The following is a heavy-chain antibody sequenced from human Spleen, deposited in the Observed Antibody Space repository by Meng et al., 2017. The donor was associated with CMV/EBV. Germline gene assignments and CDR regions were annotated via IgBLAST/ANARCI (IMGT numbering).Heavy chain of an antibody. Sequence: GGSLRLSCAASGFTFNDYYMSWIRQAPGKGLEWVSYISSSGSTTYYADSVKGRFTISRDNSKNTLYLEMNSLRAEDTAVYYCARAPYGTKWDLRDWGQGTLVTVSS. CDR3: ARAPYGTKWDLRD. CDR2: ISSSGSTT. J-gene: IGHJ4*02. V-gene: IGHV3-11*01. D-gene: IGHD3-10*01. CDR1: GFTFNDYY.